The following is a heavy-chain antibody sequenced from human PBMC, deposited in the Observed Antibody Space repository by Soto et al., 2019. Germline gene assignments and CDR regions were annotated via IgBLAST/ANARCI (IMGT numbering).Heavy chain of an antibody. CDR2: ISAHNGNT. CDR1: GYAFTTYG. CDR3: ARGRYGDY. V-gene: IGHV1-18*01. J-gene: IGHJ4*02. D-gene: IGHD1-1*01. Sequence: QVHLVQSGAEVKKPGASVKVSCKASGYAFTTYGITWVRQAPGQGLEWMGWISAHNGNTNYAQKLQGRVTVTRDTSTSTAYMELRSLRSDYTGVYYCARGRYGDYWGQGALVTVSS.